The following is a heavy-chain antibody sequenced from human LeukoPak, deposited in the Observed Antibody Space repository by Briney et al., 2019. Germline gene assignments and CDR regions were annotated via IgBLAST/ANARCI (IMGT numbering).Heavy chain of an antibody. D-gene: IGHD3-10*02. CDR2: ISSSGSTI. J-gene: IGHJ6*04. CDR1: GFSFSSYW. V-gene: IGHV3-48*04. CDR3: AELGITMIGGV. Sequence: GGSLRLSCAASGFSFSSYWMHWVRQAPGKGLEWVSYISSSGSTIYYADSVKGRFTISRDNAKNSLYLQMNSLRAEDTAVYYCAELGITMIGGVWGKGTTVTISS.